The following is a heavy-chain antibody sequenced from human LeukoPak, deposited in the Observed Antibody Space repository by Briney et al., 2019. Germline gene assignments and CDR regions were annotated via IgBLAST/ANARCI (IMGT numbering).Heavy chain of an antibody. CDR3: ARSRTVPATPGY. CDR1: GYTFTSYY. D-gene: IGHD2-2*01. J-gene: IGHJ4*02. V-gene: IGHV1-46*01. CDR2: INPSGGST. Sequence: ASVKVSCKASGYTFTSYYMHWVRQAPGQGLEWMGIINPSGGSTSYAQKFQGRVTMTRDMSTSTVYMELSSLRSEDAAVYYCARSRTVPATPGYWGQGTLVTVSS.